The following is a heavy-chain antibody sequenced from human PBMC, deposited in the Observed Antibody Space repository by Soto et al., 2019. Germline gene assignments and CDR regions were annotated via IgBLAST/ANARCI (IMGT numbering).Heavy chain of an antibody. CDR1: GFTFTSSA. V-gene: IGHV1-58*01. Sequence: ASVKVSCKASGFTFTSSAVQWVRQARGQRLEWIGWIVVGSGNTNYAQKFQERVTITSDMCRSTAYMELSSMRSEDTAVYYCAAAPLKYYYDSSGYPWGQGTLVTVSS. CDR2: IVVGSGNT. CDR3: AAAPLKYYYDSSGYP. J-gene: IGHJ5*02. D-gene: IGHD3-22*01.